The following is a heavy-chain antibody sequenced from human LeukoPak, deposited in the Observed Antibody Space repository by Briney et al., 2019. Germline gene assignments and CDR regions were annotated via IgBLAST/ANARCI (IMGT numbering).Heavy chain of an antibody. J-gene: IGHJ6*03. D-gene: IGHD5-18*01. CDR3: ARATNSYANYYYYYMDV. CDR2: IYHTGTT. Sequence: SETLSLTCTVSGYSIISDYYWGWLRQPPGKELEWIGSIYHTGTTYYNPSLKSRVTMSVDTSKNQFSLKLSSVTAADTAVYYCARATNSYANYYYYYMDVWGKGTTVTVSS. V-gene: IGHV4-38-2*02. CDR1: GYSIISDYY.